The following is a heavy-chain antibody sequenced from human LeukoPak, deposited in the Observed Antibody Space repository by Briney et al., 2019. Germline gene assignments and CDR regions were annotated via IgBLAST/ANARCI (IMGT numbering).Heavy chain of an antibody. V-gene: IGHV3-33*01. D-gene: IGHD3-3*02. CDR1: RFTFKNYG. CDR2: IWYDGSNT. J-gene: IGHJ4*02. CDR3: TRDIRSTYFAY. Sequence: GGSLRLSCAASRFTFKNYGMHWIRQAPGKGLEWVAVIWYDGSNTYYADSVKGRFSISRDNSRGTLYLQMNRLRAEDTAVYYCTRDIRSTYFAYWGQGTLVTVSS.